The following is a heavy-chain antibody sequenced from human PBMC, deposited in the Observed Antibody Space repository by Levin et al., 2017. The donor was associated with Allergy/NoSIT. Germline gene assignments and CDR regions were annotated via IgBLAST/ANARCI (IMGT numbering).Heavy chain of an antibody. D-gene: IGHD3-22*01. CDR2: IYNSGRT. J-gene: IGHJ6*02. Sequence: SQTLSLTCTVSGGSVSSGSDSWSWIRQPPGKGLEWIGHIYNSGRTNSNPSLRSRVTISLDTSKNQFSLKLSSVTAADSAIYYCASDREQYDGNGPYPYYYYGIDVWGQGTTVTVSS. CDR1: GGSVSSGSDS. CDR3: ASDREQYDGNGPYPYYYYGIDV. V-gene: IGHV4-61*01.